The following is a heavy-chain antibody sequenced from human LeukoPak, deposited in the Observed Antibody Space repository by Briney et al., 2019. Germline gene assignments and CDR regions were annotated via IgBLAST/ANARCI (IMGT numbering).Heavy chain of an antibody. V-gene: IGHV3-23*01. D-gene: IGHD4-17*01. CDR3: VSGGDYHVRLCTY. J-gene: IGHJ4*01. CDR2: ISGNAGST. CDR1: GFTLSSYA. Sequence: GGSLRLSCAASGFTLSSYAMSWVRQAPGKGLEWVSLISGNAGSTYYADSVKGRFTISRDNSKNTLYLQVNSLTAEDTAIYYCVSGGDYHVRLCTYWGQGTLVTVSS.